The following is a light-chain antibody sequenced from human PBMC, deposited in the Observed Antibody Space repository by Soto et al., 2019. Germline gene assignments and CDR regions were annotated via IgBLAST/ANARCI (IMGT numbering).Light chain of an antibody. J-gene: IGKJ5*01. V-gene: IGKV3-11*01. CDR2: DAS. Sequence: EIVLRQSPGTLSFSPGERATLSCXASQSVSSNYLAWYQQKPGQATRLXXYDASNRATGIPARFSGSGSGTDFTLTISSLEPEDFAVYYCQQRSNWPPITFGQGTRLEIK. CDR3: QQRSNWPPIT. CDR1: QSVSSNY.